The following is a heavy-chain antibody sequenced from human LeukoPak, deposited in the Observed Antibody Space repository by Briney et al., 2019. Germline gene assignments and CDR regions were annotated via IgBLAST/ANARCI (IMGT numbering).Heavy chain of an antibody. J-gene: IGHJ4*02. CDR3: ARALRNIAVAGTGFDY. CDR2: ISYDGSNK. CDR1: GFTLSSYA. V-gene: IGHV3-30*04. D-gene: IGHD6-19*01. Sequence: GGSLRLSCAASGFTLSSYAMHWVRQAPGKGLEWVAVISYDGSNKYYADSVKGRFTISRDNSKNTLYLQMNSLRAEDTAVYYCARALRNIAVAGTGFDYWGQGTLVTVSS.